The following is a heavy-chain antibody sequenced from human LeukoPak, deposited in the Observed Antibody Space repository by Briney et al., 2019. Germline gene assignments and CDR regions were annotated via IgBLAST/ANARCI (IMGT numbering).Heavy chain of an antibody. CDR3: ARDRVGSADFWSGYYTGTFDY. J-gene: IGHJ4*02. V-gene: IGHV3-21*01. Sequence: GGSLRLSCAASGFTFSSYSMNWVRQAPGRGLEWVSSISSSSSYIYYADSVKGRFTISRDNAKNSLYLQMNTLRAEDTAVYYCARDRVGSADFWSGYYTGTFDYWGQGALVTVSS. CDR1: GFTFSSYS. D-gene: IGHD3-3*01. CDR2: ISSSSSYI.